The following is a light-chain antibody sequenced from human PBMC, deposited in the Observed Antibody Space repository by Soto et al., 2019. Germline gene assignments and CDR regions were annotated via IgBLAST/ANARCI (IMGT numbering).Light chain of an antibody. J-gene: IGLJ3*02. CDR2: DTS. Sequence: QTVVTQEPSLTVSPRGTVTLTCGSSSGPVTSGHFPFWFQQKPGQAPKTLIYDTSNKHSWTPARFSGSLLGGKAALSLSGAQPEDEAEYYCLLFDTDGRSWVFGGGNKLTVL. CDR1: SGPVTSGHF. CDR3: LLFDTDGRSWV. V-gene: IGLV7-46*01.